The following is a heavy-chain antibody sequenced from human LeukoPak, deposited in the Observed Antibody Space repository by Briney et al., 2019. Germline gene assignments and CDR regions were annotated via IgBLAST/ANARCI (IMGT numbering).Heavy chain of an antibody. CDR2: IWYDGSNK. J-gene: IGHJ3*02. CDR1: GFTFSSSG. D-gene: IGHD3-10*01. Sequence: GRSLRLSCAASGFTFSSSGMHWVRQAPGKGLEWVAVIWYDGSNKYYADSVKGRFTISRDNSKNTLYLQMNSLRAEDTAVYYCARDLLLWFGELLATPSDAFDIWGQGTMVTVSS. CDR3: ARDLLLWFGELLATPSDAFDI. V-gene: IGHV3-33*01.